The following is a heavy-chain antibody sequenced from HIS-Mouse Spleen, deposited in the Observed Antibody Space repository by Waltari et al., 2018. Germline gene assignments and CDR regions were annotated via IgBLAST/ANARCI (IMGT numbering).Heavy chain of an antibody. CDR2: IYYSGST. CDR1: GGSISSSSYY. J-gene: IGHJ2*01. Sequence: QLQLQESGPGLVKPSETLSLTCTVSGGSISSSSYYWGWIRQPPGKGLEWVGRIYYSGSTYYNPSLKSRVTISVDTSKNQFSLKLSSVTAADTAVYYCARHNLNYWYFDLWGRGTLVTVSS. CDR3: ARHNLNYWYFDL. V-gene: IGHV4-39*01.